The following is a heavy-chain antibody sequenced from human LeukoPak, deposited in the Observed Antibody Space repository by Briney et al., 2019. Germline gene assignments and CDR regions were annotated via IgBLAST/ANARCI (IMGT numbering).Heavy chain of an antibody. CDR3: ARASLSPERRYFDY. V-gene: IGHV4-59*01. Sequence: PSETLSLTCTVSGGSISCYYWSWIRQPPGKGLEWIGYIYYSGSTNYNPSLKSRVTISVDTSKNQFSLKLSSVTAADTAVYYCARASLSPERRYFDYWGQGTLVTVSS. J-gene: IGHJ4*02. CDR2: IYYSGST. D-gene: IGHD1-1*01. CDR1: GGSISCYY.